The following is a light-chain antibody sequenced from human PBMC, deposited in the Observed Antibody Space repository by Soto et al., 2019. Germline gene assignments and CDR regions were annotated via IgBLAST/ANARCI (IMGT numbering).Light chain of an antibody. J-gene: IGLJ1*01. CDR2: DTD. Sequence: QAVVTQAPSLTVSPGGTVTLTCGSSTGAVTSGHYPYWFQQKPGQAPRTLIYDTDNKHSWTPARFSGFLLGGKAALTLSGAQPEDEAEYYCLLSSNGARGVFGPGTKLTVL. CDR3: LLSSNGARGV. CDR1: TGAVTSGHY. V-gene: IGLV7-46*01.